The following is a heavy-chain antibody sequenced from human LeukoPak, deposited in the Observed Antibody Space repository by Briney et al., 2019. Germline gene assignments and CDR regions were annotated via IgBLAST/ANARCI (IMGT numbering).Heavy chain of an antibody. J-gene: IGHJ4*02. CDR3: ARDPYSYDTSGPKPFDY. Sequence: GESLRLSCAASGFTFSYYSMNWVRQAPGKGLEWVSYISRSSSAIYYADSVKGRFTISRDNAKNSLFLQMNSLRDEDTAVYYCARDPYSYDTSGPKPFDYWGQGTLVTVSS. CDR1: GFTFSYYS. V-gene: IGHV3-48*02. D-gene: IGHD3-3*01. CDR2: ISRSSSAI.